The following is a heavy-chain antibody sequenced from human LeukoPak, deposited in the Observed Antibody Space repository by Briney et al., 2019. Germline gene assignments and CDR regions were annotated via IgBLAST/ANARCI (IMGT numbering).Heavy chain of an antibody. V-gene: IGHV3-33*08. CDR3: ARDGTGSYYGMDV. CDR2: IWYDGSNK. J-gene: IGHJ6*02. D-gene: IGHD6-13*01. CDR1: GFTFSSYG. Sequence: GGSLRLSCAASGFTFSSYGMHWVRQAPGKGLEWVAVIWYDGSNKYYADSVKGRFTISRDNSKNTLYLQMNSLRAEDTAVYYCARDGTGSYYGMDVWGQGTTVTVSS.